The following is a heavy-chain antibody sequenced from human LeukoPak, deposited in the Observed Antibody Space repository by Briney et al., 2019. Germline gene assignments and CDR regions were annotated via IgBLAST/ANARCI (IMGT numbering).Heavy chain of an antibody. V-gene: IGHV4-61*02. D-gene: IGHD2-21*01. J-gene: IGHJ4*02. CDR2: MSMSGTS. CDR1: GASVSSTDYY. Sequence: SETLSLTCTASGASVSSTDYYWSWIRQPAGKGPEWIVRMSMSGTSNYNPTLKTRLTISADTSKNQFFLKFISVTAADTAMYYCAADPLWSAGAYWGQGRLVTVSS. CDR3: AADPLWSAGAY.